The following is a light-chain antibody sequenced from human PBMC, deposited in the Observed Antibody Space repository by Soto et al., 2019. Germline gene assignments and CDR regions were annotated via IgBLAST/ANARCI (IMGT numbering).Light chain of an antibody. CDR3: SSYTSSSTSV. CDR2: EVR. V-gene: IGLV2-14*01. CDR1: SSDVGGYNY. J-gene: IGLJ1*01. Sequence: QSVLTQPASVSGSPGQSITISCTGTSSDVGGYNYVSWYQQHPGKAPKLLIFEVRNRPSGVSDRFSGSKSGNTASLTVSGLQAEDEAEYYCSSYTSSSTSVFGSGTKLTVL.